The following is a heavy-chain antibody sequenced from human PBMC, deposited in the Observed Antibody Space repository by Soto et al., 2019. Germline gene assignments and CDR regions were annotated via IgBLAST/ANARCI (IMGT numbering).Heavy chain of an antibody. J-gene: IGHJ5*02. CDR1: GDSITSGALL. D-gene: IGHD1-1*01. V-gene: IGHV4-30-4*01. CDR2: IYHTGHT. Sequence: LSITCAVSGDSITSGALLWSWIPQPPGGGLEWIGSIYHTGHTYYTPSLKSRVAIRVDTTSNQFYLKMLSVTAADTAVYFCSSERARDRNRPIDPWGQGTLVAVSS. CDR3: SSERARDRNRPIDP.